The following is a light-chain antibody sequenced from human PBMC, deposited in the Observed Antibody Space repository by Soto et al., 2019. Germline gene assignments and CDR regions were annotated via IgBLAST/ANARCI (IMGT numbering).Light chain of an antibody. V-gene: IGKV1-5*03. J-gene: IGKJ2*01. CDR2: KAS. CDR1: QSISNR. Sequence: DNKMTQSASTLSASVEDRVTITCRASQSISNRLAWYQQTPGKAPKLLIFKASASQSGVPSRFSGSGSGTEFTLTISSLQPGDFATYYCQRYNSYLYTFGQGTKV. CDR3: QRYNSYLYT.